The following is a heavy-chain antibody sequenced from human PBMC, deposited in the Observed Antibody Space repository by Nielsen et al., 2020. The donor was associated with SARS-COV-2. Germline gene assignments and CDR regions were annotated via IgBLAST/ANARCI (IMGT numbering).Heavy chain of an antibody. CDR2: IRSKANSYAT. V-gene: IGHV3-73*01. CDR1: GFTFSGSA. CDR3: TLKTH. J-gene: IGHJ4*02. Sequence: LSLTCAASGFTFSGSAMHWVRQASGKGLEWVGRIRSKANSYATAYAASVKGRFTISRDDSKNTAYLQMNSLKTEDTAAYYCTLKTHWGQGTLVTVSS.